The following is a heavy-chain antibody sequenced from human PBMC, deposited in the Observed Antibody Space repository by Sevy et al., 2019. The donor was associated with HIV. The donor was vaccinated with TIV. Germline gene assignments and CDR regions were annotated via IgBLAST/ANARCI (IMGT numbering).Heavy chain of an antibody. CDR2: IYYSGST. J-gene: IGHJ6*02. V-gene: IGHV4-59*01. CDR1: GGSISSYY. Sequence: SETLSLTCTVSGGSISSYYWSWIRQPPGKGLEWIGYIYYSGSTNYNPSLKSRVTISVDTSKNQFSLKLSSVTAADTAVYYCARRVVIRSYYYYGMDVWGQGTTVTVSS. D-gene: IGHD3-3*01. CDR3: ARRVVIRSYYYYGMDV.